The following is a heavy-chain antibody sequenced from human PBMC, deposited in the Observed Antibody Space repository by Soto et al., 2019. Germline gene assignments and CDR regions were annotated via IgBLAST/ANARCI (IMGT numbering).Heavy chain of an antibody. V-gene: IGHV3-23*01. CDR2: ISGSGGST. D-gene: IGHD2-2*01. Sequence: GGSLRLASAASGFTFSRYAMSWVRQAPGKGLEWVSAISGSGGSTYYADSVKGRFTISRDNSKNTLYLQMNSLRAEDTAVYYCAKDSSTGTSAAPAINWRQAPPVTVP. CDR1: GFTFSRYA. J-gene: IGHJ4*02. CDR3: AKDSSTGTSAAPAIN.